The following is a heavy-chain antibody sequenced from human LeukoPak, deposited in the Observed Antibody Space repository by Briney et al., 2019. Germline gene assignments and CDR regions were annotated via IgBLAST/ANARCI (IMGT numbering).Heavy chain of an antibody. CDR1: GFTFSTYW. CDR2: IKPDGGKK. V-gene: IGHV3-7*03. Sequence: GGSLRLSCAASGFTFSTYWMTWVRQAPGKGLEWVANIKPDGGKKNYVDSVRGRFTISRDNANNLLYLQMNSLRAEDTAVYYCATPLDYYDSSGYHQGGDWGQGTQVTVSS. D-gene: IGHD3-22*01. J-gene: IGHJ4*02. CDR3: ATPLDYYDSSGYHQGGD.